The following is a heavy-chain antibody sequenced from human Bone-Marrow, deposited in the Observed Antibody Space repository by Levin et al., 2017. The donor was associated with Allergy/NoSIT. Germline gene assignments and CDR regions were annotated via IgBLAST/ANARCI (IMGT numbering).Heavy chain of an antibody. J-gene: IGHJ5*02. Sequence: SETLSLTCAVSGGSITSSHWWSWVRQPPGKGLEWLGEIYHSGSTNYNSSLKSRVTISVDKSKNQFSLKVSSVTAADTAVYYCARSLTGYYAWFDPWGQGTLVTVSS. D-gene: IGHD3-9*01. CDR2: IYHSGST. CDR3: ARSLTGYYAWFDP. V-gene: IGHV4-4*02. CDR1: GGSITSSHW.